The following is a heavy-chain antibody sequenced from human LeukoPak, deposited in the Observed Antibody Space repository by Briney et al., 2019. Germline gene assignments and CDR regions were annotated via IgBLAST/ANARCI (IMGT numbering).Heavy chain of an antibody. J-gene: IGHJ4*02. CDR2: ISSSSSTI. CDR3: ARDRGSGYPDY. CDR1: GFTFSSYS. V-gene: IGHV3-48*01. D-gene: IGHD3-22*01. Sequence: GGSLRLSCAASGFTFSSYSMNWVRQAPGKGLEWVSYISSSSSTIYYADSVRGRFTISRDNAKNSLYLQMTSLRAEDTAVYYCARDRGSGYPDYWGQGTLVTVSS.